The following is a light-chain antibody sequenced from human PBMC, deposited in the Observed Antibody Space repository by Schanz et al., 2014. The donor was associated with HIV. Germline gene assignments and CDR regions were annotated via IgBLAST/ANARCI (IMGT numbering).Light chain of an antibody. CDR3: QSFDSSVSGVV. V-gene: IGLV2-23*02. Sequence: QSALTQPASVSGSPGQSITISCTGTNSDVGSYDLVSWYQQHPGKAPKLMIYDVSNRPSGVSNRFSGSKSGNTASLTITGVQAEDEDDYYCQSFDSSVSGVVFGGGTKLTVL. J-gene: IGLJ2*01. CDR1: NSDVGSYDL. CDR2: DVS.